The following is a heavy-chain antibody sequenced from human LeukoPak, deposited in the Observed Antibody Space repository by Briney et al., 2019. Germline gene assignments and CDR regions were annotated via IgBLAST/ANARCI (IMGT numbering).Heavy chain of an antibody. V-gene: IGHV5-51*01. J-gene: IGHJ2*01. CDR3: ARQPGMTAKSWYFDL. D-gene: IGHD2-2*01. Sequence: GESLKISFEGSGXTFTKYCIGWMRQMPGKGVEWMGIIHPGDSHTWYSPSFQGQVTISADKSISMAYLQWSSLKASDTAMYFCARQPGMTAKSWYFDLWGRGTLVTVSS. CDR1: GXTFTKYC. CDR2: IHPGDSHT.